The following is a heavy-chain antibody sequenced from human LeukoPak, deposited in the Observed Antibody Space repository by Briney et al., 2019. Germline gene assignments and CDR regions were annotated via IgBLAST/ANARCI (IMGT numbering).Heavy chain of an antibody. CDR2: IKEDGSEK. CDR3: AKDRSGGSPYGMDV. Sequence: GGSLRLSCAASGFSFSRHWINWVRQAPGKGLEWVANIKEDGSEKYYVDSVKGRFTISRDNAKNSLYLQMNSLRPEDTALYYCAKDRSGGSPYGMDVWGQGTTVTVSS. J-gene: IGHJ6*02. D-gene: IGHD2-15*01. V-gene: IGHV3-7*03. CDR1: GFSFSRHW.